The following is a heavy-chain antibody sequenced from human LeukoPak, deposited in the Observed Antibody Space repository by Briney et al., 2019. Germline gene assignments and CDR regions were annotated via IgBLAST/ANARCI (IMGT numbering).Heavy chain of an antibody. D-gene: IGHD1-26*01. CDR3: ARDSGGSQPDY. CDR1: GGSISSGDYY. Sequence: PSETLSLTCTVSGGSISSGDYYWSWIRQPPGKGLEWIGYTYYSGSTYYNPSLKSRVTISVDTSKNQFSLKLTSVTAADTAVYYCARDSGGSQPDYWGQGTLVTVSS. V-gene: IGHV4-30-4*08. CDR2: TYYSGST. J-gene: IGHJ4*02.